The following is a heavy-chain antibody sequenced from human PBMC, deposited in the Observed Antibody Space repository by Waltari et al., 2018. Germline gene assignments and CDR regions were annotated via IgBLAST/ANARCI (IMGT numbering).Heavy chain of an antibody. CDR1: GYTFTSYG. D-gene: IGHD6-19*01. J-gene: IGHJ5*02. CDR2: ISAYNGNT. V-gene: IGHV1-18*01. CDR3: ARDPRIAVAGDSGGWFDP. Sequence: QVQLVQSGAEVKKPGASVKVSCKASGYTFTSYGISWVRQAPGHGLEWMGWISAYNGNTNYAQKLQGRVTMTTDTSTSTAYMELRSLRSDDTAVYYCARDPRIAVAGDSGGWFDPWGQGTLVTVSS.